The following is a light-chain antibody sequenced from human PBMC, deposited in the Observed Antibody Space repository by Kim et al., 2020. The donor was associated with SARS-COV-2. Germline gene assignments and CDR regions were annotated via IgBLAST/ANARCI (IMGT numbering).Light chain of an antibody. Sequence: PGESAPPSGRARQSVTSTDLACPQKKPAPAPRVLVYGEPKRATGIPDRCTGGGSGTDFTLTISRLEPEDFAVYYCQQYGTSPLTFGGGTKVDIK. CDR1: QSVTSTD. CDR2: GEP. V-gene: IGKV3-20*01. J-gene: IGKJ4*01. CDR3: QQYGTSPLT.